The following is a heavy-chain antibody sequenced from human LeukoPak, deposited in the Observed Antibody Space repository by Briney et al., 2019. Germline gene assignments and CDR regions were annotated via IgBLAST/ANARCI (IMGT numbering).Heavy chain of an antibody. V-gene: IGHV4-4*09. Sequence: SETLSLTCCVSGGSISSYYWSWMRQPPGKGLEWIGYIYTSGSTNYNPSLKRRVTISVDTSKNQFSLKLSSVTAADTAVYYCASHPPTCSSTSCNDYWGQGTLVTVSS. CDR1: GGSISSYY. CDR2: IYTSGST. CDR3: ASHPPTCSSTSCNDY. D-gene: IGHD2-2*01. J-gene: IGHJ4*02.